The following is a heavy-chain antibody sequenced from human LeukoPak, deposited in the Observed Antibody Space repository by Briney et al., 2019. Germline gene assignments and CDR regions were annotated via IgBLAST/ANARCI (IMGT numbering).Heavy chain of an antibody. J-gene: IGHJ6*02. Sequence: ASVKVSCKASGYTFTSYGISWVRQAPGQGLEWMGWISAYNGNTNYAQKLQDRVTMTTDTSTSTAYMELRSLRSDDTAVYYCARLWIRSTSFPDQIYYYYGMDVWGQGTTVTVSS. V-gene: IGHV1-18*01. CDR1: GYTFTSYG. D-gene: IGHD3-10*01. CDR2: ISAYNGNT. CDR3: ARLWIRSTSFPDQIYYYYGMDV.